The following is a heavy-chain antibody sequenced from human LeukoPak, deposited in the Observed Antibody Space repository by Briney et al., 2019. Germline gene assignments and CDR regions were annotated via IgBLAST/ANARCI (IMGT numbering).Heavy chain of an antibody. CDR1: GYRFTSYW. CDR2: IYPGDSDT. CDR3: ARSFLSGTTGFEY. D-gene: IGHD1-7*01. V-gene: IGHV5-51*01. Sequence: GESLKISCEGSGYRFTSYWIGWVRQMPGKGLEWMGIIYPGDSDTRYSPSFQGQVTISADKSVGTAYLQWSSLKASDTAMYYCARSFLSGTTGFEYWGQGTLVTVSS. J-gene: IGHJ4*02.